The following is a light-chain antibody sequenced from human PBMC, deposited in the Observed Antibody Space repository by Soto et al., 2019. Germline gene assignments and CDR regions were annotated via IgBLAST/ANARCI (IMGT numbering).Light chain of an antibody. CDR3: HQYGVSPKT. J-gene: IGKJ1*01. CDR2: GVS. Sequence: EIVLTQSPGTLSLSPGERATRSCRASQSISANYLAWYQQKPGQAPRLLIYGVSIRATGIPDRFAGSGSGPDFTLTISRLEPEDFAVYYCHQYGVSPKTFGQGTTVELK. CDR1: QSISANY. V-gene: IGKV3-20*01.